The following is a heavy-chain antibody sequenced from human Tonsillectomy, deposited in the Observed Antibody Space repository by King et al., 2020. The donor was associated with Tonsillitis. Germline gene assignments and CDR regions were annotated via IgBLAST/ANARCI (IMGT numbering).Heavy chain of an antibody. J-gene: IGHJ4*02. V-gene: IGHV4-4*07. Sequence: VQLQESGPGLLKPSETLSLTCSVSGVSIANLHWSWIRQPAGKGLESIGRIYPSGDTNYNPSLKSRATMSVDTSNNQFSLKLRSATAADTAVYYCAGSHGSRGLDYWGQGSLVTVSS. CDR1: GVSIANLH. CDR3: AGSHGSRGLDY. D-gene: IGHD3-16*02. CDR2: IYPSGDT.